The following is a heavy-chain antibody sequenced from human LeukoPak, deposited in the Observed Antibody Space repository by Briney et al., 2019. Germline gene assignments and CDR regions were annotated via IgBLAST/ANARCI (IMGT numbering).Heavy chain of an antibody. CDR1: GGSISSYY. Sequence: PSETLSLTCTVSGGSISSYYWSWIRQPPGKGLEWIGYIYYSGSTNYNPSLKSRVTISVDASKNQFSPKLSSVTAADTAVYYCARAGGYCSSTSCSHYFDYWGQGTLVTVSS. V-gene: IGHV4-59*01. J-gene: IGHJ4*02. D-gene: IGHD2-2*01. CDR3: ARAGGYCSSTSCSHYFDY. CDR2: IYYSGST.